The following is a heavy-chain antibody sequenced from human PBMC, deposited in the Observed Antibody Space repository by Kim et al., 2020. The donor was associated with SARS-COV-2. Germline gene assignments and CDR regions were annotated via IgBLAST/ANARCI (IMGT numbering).Heavy chain of an antibody. J-gene: IGHJ4*02. V-gene: IGHV4-31*03. CDR1: GGSISSGGYY. CDR3: ARDGYNSYFDY. Sequence: SETLSLTCTVSGGSISSGGYYWSWIRQHPGKGLEWIGYIYYSGSTYYNPSLKSRVTISVDTSKNQFSLKLSSVTAADTAVYYCARDGYNSYFDYWGQGTLVTVSS. D-gene: IGHD5-12*01. CDR2: IYYSGST.